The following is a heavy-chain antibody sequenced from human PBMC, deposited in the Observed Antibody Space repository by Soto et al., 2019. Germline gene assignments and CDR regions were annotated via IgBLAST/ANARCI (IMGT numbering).Heavy chain of an antibody. Sequence: EVQLSESGGDLAQPGGSLRLSCAASGFTFSNYAMSWVRQAPGKGLEWVSAISGSGSKTYYAASVKGRFTISRDNSENTVYLQLNSVRVEDTAVYYCAREVVLGGTNYYYYGLGVWGRGTTVTVSS. CDR3: AREVVLGGTNYYYYGLGV. D-gene: IGHD3-10*01. V-gene: IGHV3-23*01. CDR1: GFTFSNYA. J-gene: IGHJ6*02. CDR2: ISGSGSKT.